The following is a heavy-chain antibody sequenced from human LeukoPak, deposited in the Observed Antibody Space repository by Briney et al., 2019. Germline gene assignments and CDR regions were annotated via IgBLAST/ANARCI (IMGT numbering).Heavy chain of an antibody. J-gene: IGHJ3*02. V-gene: IGHV3-23*01. D-gene: IGHD6-19*01. Sequence: GGSLRLSCAASGFTFSDYVMSWVRQAPGKGLEWVSVISYSGGSIYYADPVKGRFSISRDNSNNTLYLQMNSLRAEDTAVYYCAKALEGQWLVDAFDIWGQGTMVTVSS. CDR3: AKALEGQWLVDAFDI. CDR2: ISYSGGSI. CDR1: GFTFSDYV.